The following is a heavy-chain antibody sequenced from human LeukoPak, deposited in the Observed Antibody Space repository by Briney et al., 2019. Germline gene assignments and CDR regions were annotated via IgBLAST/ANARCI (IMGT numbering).Heavy chain of an antibody. CDR1: GFTFSSYW. Sequence: GGSLRLSCAASGFTFSSYWMSWVRQAPGKGLEWVANIKQDGSEKYYVDSVKGRFTISRDNAKNSLYLQMNSLRAEDTAVYYCARDKAPGIAAAGRSFDPWGQGTLVTVSS. V-gene: IGHV3-7*01. D-gene: IGHD6-13*01. CDR2: IKQDGSEK. J-gene: IGHJ5*02. CDR3: ARDKAPGIAAAGRSFDP.